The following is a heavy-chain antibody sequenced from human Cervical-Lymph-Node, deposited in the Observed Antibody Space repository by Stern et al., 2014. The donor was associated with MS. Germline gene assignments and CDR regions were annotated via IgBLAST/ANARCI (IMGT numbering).Heavy chain of an antibody. CDR1: GGSFSTYF. V-gene: IGHV4-34*01. CDR3: ARKGIHHDSSGYYGDAFDI. J-gene: IGHJ3*02. D-gene: IGHD3-22*01. CDR2: INHGGST. Sequence: VQLQQWGAGLLKPSETLSLTCTVYGGSFSTYFWSWIRQPPGKGLEWIGEINHGGSTNYGTSLKSRVTILVDTSKNHFSLKMRSVTAADTAVYYCARKGIHHDSSGYYGDAFDIWGQGTMVTVSS.